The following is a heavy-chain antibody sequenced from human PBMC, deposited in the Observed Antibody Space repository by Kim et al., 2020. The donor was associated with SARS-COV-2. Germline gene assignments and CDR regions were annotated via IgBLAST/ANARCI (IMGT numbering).Heavy chain of an antibody. D-gene: IGHD6-19*01. J-gene: IGHJ6*02. Sequence: GGSLRLSCVGFGFNFNDYGINWVRQAPGKGLEWISYISRTSGSIYYADSVKGRFTIARDKAEKSVFLQMNSLRDDDTAVYYCARELEIWTMAVLIGVPTYDNGLDVWGQGTTVTVSS. V-gene: IGHV3-48*02. CDR2: ISRTSGSI. CDR1: GFNFNDYG. CDR3: ARELEIWTMAVLIGVPTYDNGLDV.